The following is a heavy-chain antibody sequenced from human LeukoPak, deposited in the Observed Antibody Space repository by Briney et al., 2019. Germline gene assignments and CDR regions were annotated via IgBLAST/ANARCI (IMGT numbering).Heavy chain of an antibody. CDR1: GYTFTSYG. CDR3: ARACYNHYYSTGAEYHDAFDI. D-gene: IGHD1-14*01. V-gene: IGHV1-69*13. J-gene: IGHJ3*02. Sequence: SVKVSCKASGYTFTSYGISWVRQAPGQGLEWMGGIIPIFGTANYAQKFQGRVTITADESTSTAYMELSSLRSEDTAVYYCARACYNHYYSTGAEYHDAFDIWGQGTMVTVSS. CDR2: IIPIFGTA.